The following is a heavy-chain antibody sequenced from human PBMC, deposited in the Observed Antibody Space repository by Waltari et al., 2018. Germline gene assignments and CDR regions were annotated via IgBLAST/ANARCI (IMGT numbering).Heavy chain of an antibody. CDR1: GGSIITYY. D-gene: IGHD6-19*01. V-gene: IGHV4-59*01. CDR3: ARGYNSGSLDS. CDR2: IYNNGRT. Sequence: QVQLHESGPGLVKPSETLSLTCTVSGGSIITYYWTWIRQPPGTGLEWIGYIYNNGRTDYNSSLKSRVTISADTSKNQFSLKLNSVTAADTAVNYCARGYNSGSLDSWGQGTLVTVSS. J-gene: IGHJ4*02.